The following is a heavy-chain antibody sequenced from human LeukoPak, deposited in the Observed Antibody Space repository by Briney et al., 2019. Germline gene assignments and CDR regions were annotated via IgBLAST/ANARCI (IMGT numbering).Heavy chain of an antibody. CDR2: INHDGSEK. J-gene: IGHJ4*02. CDR1: EFTFSSYW. Sequence: GGSLRLSRAASEFTFSSYWMSWVRQAPGKGLEWVANINHDGSEKYYMDSVKGRFTISGDNAKDSLSLQMNSLRAEDTAVYYCARGDKSAWYWADYWGQGTLVTVSS. CDR3: ARGDKSAWYWADY. D-gene: IGHD6-19*01. V-gene: IGHV3-7*01.